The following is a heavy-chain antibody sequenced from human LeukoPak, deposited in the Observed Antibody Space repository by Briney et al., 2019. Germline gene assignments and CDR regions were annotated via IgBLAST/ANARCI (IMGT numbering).Heavy chain of an antibody. CDR2: ITPSGGGT. V-gene: IGHV1-46*01. Sequence: ASVKVSCKASGYTFTRYNMHWVRQGPGQGLEWMGIITPSGGGTSYAQKFQGRVTVTRDTSTSTVYMELSSLISEDTAVYYCARDSSNWSFDYWGQGTLVTVSS. CDR1: GYTFTRYN. J-gene: IGHJ4*02. D-gene: IGHD6-13*01. CDR3: ARDSSNWSFDY.